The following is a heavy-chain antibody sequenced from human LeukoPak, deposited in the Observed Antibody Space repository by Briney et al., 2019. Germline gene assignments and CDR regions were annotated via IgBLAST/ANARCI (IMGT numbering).Heavy chain of an antibody. V-gene: IGHV3-73*01. CDR3: TRRKSSSSSVENWFDP. D-gene: IGHD6-6*01. CDR2: IRSKANSYAT. CDR1: GFTFSGSA. Sequence: GGSLRLSCAASGFTFSGSAMHWVRQASGKGLEWVGRIRSKANSYATAYAASVKGRFTISRDDSKNTAYLQMNSLKTEDTAVYYCTRRKSSSSSVENWFDPRGQGTLVTVSS. J-gene: IGHJ5*02.